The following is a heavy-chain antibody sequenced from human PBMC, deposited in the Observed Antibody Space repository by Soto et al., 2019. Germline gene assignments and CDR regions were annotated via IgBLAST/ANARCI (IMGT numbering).Heavy chain of an antibody. CDR2: ISYDGSNK. Sequence: PGGSLRLSCAASGFTFSSYVMHLVRQAPRKGLEWVAFISYDGSNKYYADSVKGRFTISRDNSKNTLYLQMNSLRAEDTDVYYCARDSLGATTVYYNYGMDVWAQGTPVTASS. D-gene: IGHD1-26*01. V-gene: IGHV3-30-3*01. CDR3: ARDSLGATTVYYNYGMDV. CDR1: GFTFSSYV. J-gene: IGHJ6*02.